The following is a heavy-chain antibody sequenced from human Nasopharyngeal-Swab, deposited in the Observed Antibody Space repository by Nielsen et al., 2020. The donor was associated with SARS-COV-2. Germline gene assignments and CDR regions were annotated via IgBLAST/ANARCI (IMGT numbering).Heavy chain of an antibody. CDR3: ARAEVPAALDY. D-gene: IGHD2-2*01. V-gene: IGHV4-30-4*01. Sequence: WIRQPPGKGLEWIGYIYYSGSTNYNPSLKSRVTISVDTSKNQFSLKLSSVTAAGTAVYYCARAEVPAALDYWGQGTLVTVSS. CDR2: IYYSGST. J-gene: IGHJ4*02.